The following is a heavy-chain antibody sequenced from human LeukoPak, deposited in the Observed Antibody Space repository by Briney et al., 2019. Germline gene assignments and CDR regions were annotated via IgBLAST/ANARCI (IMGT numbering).Heavy chain of an antibody. CDR2: IYPGDSDT. CDR1: GYSFTHYW. V-gene: IGHV5-51*01. CDR3: ARRITIFGDGNWFDF. Sequence: GESLKISCKSSGYSFTHYWIGWVRQMPGKGVEWMGLIYPGDSDTRYSPSFQGQVTISADKSISTAYLQWSSLKASDTAMYYCARRITIFGDGNWFDFWGQGTLVTVSS. J-gene: IGHJ5*01. D-gene: IGHD3-3*01.